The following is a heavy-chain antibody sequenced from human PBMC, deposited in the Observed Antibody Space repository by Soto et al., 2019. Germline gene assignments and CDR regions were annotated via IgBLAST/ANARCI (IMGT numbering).Heavy chain of an antibody. CDR2: INAGNGNT. V-gene: IGHV1-3*01. D-gene: IGHD3-10*01. CDR1: GYTFTSYA. J-gene: IGHJ4*02. Sequence: GASVKVSCKASGYTFTSYAMHWVRQAPGQRLEWMGWINAGNGNTKYSQKFQGRVTITRDMSASTVYMELSSLRSDDTAMYYGATERGNHSDYYFDFWGQGTLVTVSS. CDR3: ATERGNHSDYYFDF.